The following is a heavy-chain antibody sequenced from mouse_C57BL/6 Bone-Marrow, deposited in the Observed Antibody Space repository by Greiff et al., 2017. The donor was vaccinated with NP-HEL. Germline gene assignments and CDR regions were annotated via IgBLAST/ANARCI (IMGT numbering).Heavy chain of an antibody. J-gene: IGHJ2*01. Sequence: EVQLQQSGPELVKPGASVKISCKASGYTFTDYYMNWVKQSHGKSLEWIGDINPNNGGTSYNQKFKGKATLTVDKSSSTAYMELRSLTSEDSAVYYCARWGLRHLDYWGQGTTLTVSS. CDR1: GYTFTDYY. V-gene: IGHV1-26*01. D-gene: IGHD2-4*01. CDR3: ARWGLRHLDY. CDR2: INPNNGGT.